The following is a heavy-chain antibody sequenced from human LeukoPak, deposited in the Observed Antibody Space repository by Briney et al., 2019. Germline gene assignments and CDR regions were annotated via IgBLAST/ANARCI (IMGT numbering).Heavy chain of an antibody. J-gene: IGHJ4*02. CDR3: VREGLERCTNFDY. CDR1: GFTFTSHV. CDR2: ISMNVQTT. D-gene: IGHD1-1*01. Sequence: PGGSLRLSCSASGFTFTSHVMHWVRQAPGEGLQYVSGISMNVQTTYYAGSVKGRFTISRDSSKNTVYLQMNSLTAEDTAVYYCVREGLERCTNFDYWGQGTLVSVSS. V-gene: IGHV3-64D*06.